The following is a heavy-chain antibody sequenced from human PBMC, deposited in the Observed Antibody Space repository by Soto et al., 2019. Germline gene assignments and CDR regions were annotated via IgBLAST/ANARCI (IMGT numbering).Heavy chain of an antibody. CDR3: VAYGSWLHGPWFDP. CDR1: GFTFSNAW. D-gene: IGHD6-13*01. Sequence: PGGSLRLSCAASGFTFSNAWMSWVLQAPGKGLEWAGRIKSKTDGGTTDYAAPVKGRFTISRDDSKNTLYLQMNSLKTEDTAVYYCVAYGSWLHGPWFDPWGQGTLVTVYS. J-gene: IGHJ5*02. V-gene: IGHV3-15*01. CDR2: IKSKTDGGTT.